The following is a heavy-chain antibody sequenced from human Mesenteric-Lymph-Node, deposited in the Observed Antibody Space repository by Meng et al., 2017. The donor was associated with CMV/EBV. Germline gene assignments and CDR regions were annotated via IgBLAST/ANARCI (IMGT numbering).Heavy chain of an antibody. CDR2: ISSVGSRR. CDR1: GFTFSDYY. CDR3: ARAPLRYDILTDYQIVNAFDV. V-gene: IGHV3-11*01. Sequence: GESLKISCVASGFTFSDYYMNWIRQAPGKGLEWVSYISSVGSRRYYLDSVKGRFTISRDNAKTSLYLQMNSLRAEDTAVYYCARAPLRYDILTDYQIVNAFDVWGQGTMVTVSS. J-gene: IGHJ3*01. D-gene: IGHD3-9*01.